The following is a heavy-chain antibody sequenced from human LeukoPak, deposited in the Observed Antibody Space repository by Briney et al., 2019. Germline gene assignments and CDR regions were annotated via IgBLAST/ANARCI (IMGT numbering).Heavy chain of an antibody. V-gene: IGHV1-18*04. Sequence: ASVKVSCKASGYTFTSYYMHWVRQAPGQGLEWMGWISAYNGNTNYAQKLQGRVTMTTDTSTSTAYMELRSLRSDDTAVYYCAREGFGVPFDYWGQGTLVTVSS. CDR1: GYTFTSYY. D-gene: IGHD3-10*01. J-gene: IGHJ4*02. CDR3: AREGFGVPFDY. CDR2: ISAYNGNT.